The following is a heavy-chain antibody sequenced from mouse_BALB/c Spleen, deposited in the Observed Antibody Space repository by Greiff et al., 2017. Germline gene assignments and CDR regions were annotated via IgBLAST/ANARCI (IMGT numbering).Heavy chain of an antibody. Sequence: VQLKESGAELVRPGALVKLSCKASGFNIKDYYMHWVKQRPEQGLEWIGWIDPENGNTIYDPKFQGKASITADTSSNTAYLQLSSLTSEDTAVYYCARGHYYGYWYFDVWGAGTTVTVAS. J-gene: IGHJ1*01. CDR2: IDPENGNT. D-gene: IGHD1-2*01. CDR1: GFNIKDYY. V-gene: IGHV14-1*02. CDR3: ARGHYYGYWYFDV.